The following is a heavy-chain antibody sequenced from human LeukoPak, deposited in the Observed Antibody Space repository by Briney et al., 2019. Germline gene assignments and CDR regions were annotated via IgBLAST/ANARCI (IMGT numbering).Heavy chain of an antibody. V-gene: IGHV3-23*01. CDR2: ISNSRAST. CDR3: AKPLTNSWAPYYYGMDV. CDR1: GFTFTTYD. D-gene: IGHD6-13*01. J-gene: IGHJ6*04. Sequence: PGGSLRLSCAASGFTFTTYDLRWVRQAPGKGLEWVSTISNSRASTYYADSVKGRFTISRDNSKSTLYLQMNSLRAEDTAVYYWAKPLTNSWAPYYYGMDVWGKGTRVTVSS.